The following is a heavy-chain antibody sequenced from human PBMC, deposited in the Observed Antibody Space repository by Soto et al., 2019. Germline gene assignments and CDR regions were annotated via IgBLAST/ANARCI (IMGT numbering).Heavy chain of an antibody. Sequence: PGGSLKPSCAAPGFTLGDYAIYWGRQAPGKGLEWVSGISWSSGYIGYADSVKGRFTISRDNSKNTLYLQMNSLRAEDTALYYCTKDKHWYGMDVWGQGTTVNVSS. CDR1: GFTLGDYA. D-gene: IGHD1-1*01. CDR3: TKDKHWYGMDV. J-gene: IGHJ6*02. CDR2: ISWSSGYI. V-gene: IGHV3-9*01.